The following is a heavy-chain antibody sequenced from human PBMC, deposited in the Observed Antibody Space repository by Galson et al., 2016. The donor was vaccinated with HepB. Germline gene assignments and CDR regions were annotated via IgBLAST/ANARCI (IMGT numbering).Heavy chain of an antibody. CDR2: IYWDDDK. V-gene: IGHV2-5*02. Sequence: PALVKPTQTLTLTCTFSGFSLSTSGVGVGWIRQPPGEALEWLALIYWDDDKRYSPSLKSRLTITKDTSKNQVVLTMTNMDPVDTATYYCAHGQYGYSSSWYFSRNPPVYFDYWGQGTLVTVSS. CDR1: GFSLSTSGVG. D-gene: IGHD6-13*01. J-gene: IGHJ4*02. CDR3: AHGQYGYSSSWYFSRNPPVYFDY.